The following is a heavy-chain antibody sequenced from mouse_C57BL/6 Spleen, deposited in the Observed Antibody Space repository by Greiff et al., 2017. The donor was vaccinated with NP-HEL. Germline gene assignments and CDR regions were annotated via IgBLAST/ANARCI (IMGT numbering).Heavy chain of an antibody. CDR1: GYTFTSYW. CDR3: AITTVVARYFDV. D-gene: IGHD1-1*01. V-gene: IGHV1-64*01. Sequence: QVQLQQPGAELVKPGASVKLSCKASGYTFTSYWMHWVKQRPGQGLEWIGMIHPNSGSTNYNEKFKSKATLTVDKSSSTAYMQLSSLTSEDSAVYYCAITTVVARYFDVWGTGTTVTVSS. J-gene: IGHJ1*03. CDR2: IHPNSGST.